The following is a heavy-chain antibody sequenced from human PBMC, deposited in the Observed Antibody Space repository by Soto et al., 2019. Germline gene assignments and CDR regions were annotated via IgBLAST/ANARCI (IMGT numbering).Heavy chain of an antibody. D-gene: IGHD3-10*01. J-gene: IGHJ4*02. Sequence: SETLSLTCSVSGESISRSSHYWDWIRQPPGKGLEWIGYIYYSGSTYYNPSLKSRVTISVDTSKNQFSLKLSSVTAADTAVYYCAREPTYYYGSGSEQDKNAFDYWGQGTLVTVSS. V-gene: IGHV4-31*03. CDR1: GESISRSSHY. CDR2: IYYSGST. CDR3: AREPTYYYGSGSEQDKNAFDY.